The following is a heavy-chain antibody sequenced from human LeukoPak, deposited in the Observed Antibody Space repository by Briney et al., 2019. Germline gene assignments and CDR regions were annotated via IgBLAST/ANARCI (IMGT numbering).Heavy chain of an antibody. CDR2: IYTSGNT. J-gene: IGHJ5*02. CDR1: GGSFNSFF. V-gene: IGHV4-4*09. CDR3: ARRGTWFDP. Sequence: SETLSLTCTVSGGSFNSFFWSWIRQPPGKAPEWIGYIYTSGNTYYSPSLKSRVSISLDTSKNQFSLKLISVTAADTAVYYCARRGTWFDPWGQGTLVTVSS. D-gene: IGHD3-10*01.